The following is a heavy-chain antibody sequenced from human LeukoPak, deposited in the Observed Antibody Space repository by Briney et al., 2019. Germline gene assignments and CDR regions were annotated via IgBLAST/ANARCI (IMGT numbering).Heavy chain of an antibody. CDR1: GFIFSDYY. V-gene: IGHV3-11*04. CDR3: ARGVLMGSGDAFDI. J-gene: IGHJ3*02. D-gene: IGHD3-10*01. Sequence: GGSLRLSCAASGFIFSDYYMSWIRQAPGKGLEWVSYISSSGSTIYYADSVKGRFTISRDNANYSLYLQMNSLRAEDTAVYYCARGVLMGSGDAFDIWGQGTMVTVSS. CDR2: ISSSGSTI.